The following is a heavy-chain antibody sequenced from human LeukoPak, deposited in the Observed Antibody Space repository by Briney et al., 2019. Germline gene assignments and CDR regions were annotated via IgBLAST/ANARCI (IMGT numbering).Heavy chain of an antibody. D-gene: IGHD3-22*01. V-gene: IGHV3-23*01. Sequence: GGSLRLSCAASGFTFSSYAMSWVRQAPGKGLEWVSVISGSGGSTYYADSVKGRFTISRDNSKNTLYLQMNSLRAEDTAVYYCAKAGNPKTDYYDSSGYYDYWGQGTLVTVSS. CDR3: AKAGNPKTDYYDSSGYYDY. J-gene: IGHJ4*02. CDR2: ISGSGGST. CDR1: GFTFSSYA.